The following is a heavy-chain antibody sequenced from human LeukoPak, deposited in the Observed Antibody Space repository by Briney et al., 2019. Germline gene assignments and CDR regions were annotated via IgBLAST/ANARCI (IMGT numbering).Heavy chain of an antibody. J-gene: IGHJ2*01. CDR2: INPSGGST. Sequence: ASVKVSCKASGYTFTSYYMHWVRQAPGQGLEWMGIINPSGGSTSYAQKFQGRVTMTRDMSTSTVYMELSSLRSEDTGVYYCARDPLYSSSWYGPWGSYFDLWGRGTLVTVSS. CDR1: GYTFTSYY. CDR3: ARDPLYSSSWYGPWGSYFDL. V-gene: IGHV1-46*01. D-gene: IGHD6-13*01.